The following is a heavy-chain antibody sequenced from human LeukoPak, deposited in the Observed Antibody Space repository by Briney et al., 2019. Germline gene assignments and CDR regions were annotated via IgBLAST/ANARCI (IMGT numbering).Heavy chain of an antibody. CDR2: ISSSSHDI. CDR1: GFTFSSYT. Sequence: GGSLRLSCAASGFTFSSYTMNWVRQAPGKGLEWVSYISSSSHDIYYADSVKGRFTISRDNAKNSLYLQMNSLRAEDTAVYYWARDSSSTQQLWFVYWGQGTLVTVSS. J-gene: IGHJ4*02. D-gene: IGHD5-18*01. V-gene: IGHV3-21*01. CDR3: ARDSSSTQQLWFVY.